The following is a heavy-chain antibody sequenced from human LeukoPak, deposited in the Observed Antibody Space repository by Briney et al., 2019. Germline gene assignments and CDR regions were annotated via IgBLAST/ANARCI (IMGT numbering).Heavy chain of an antibody. V-gene: IGHV1-18*01. CDR3: ARDPQGIAVAGTFDP. D-gene: IGHD6-19*01. CDR2: ISAYNGNT. J-gene: IGHJ5*02. Sequence: ASVKVSCKASGYTFTSYGISWVRQAPGQGLEWMGWISAYNGNTNYAQKLQGRVTMTTDTSTSTAYMELRSLRSDDTAVYYCARDPQGIAVAGTFDPWGQRALVTVSS. CDR1: GYTFTSYG.